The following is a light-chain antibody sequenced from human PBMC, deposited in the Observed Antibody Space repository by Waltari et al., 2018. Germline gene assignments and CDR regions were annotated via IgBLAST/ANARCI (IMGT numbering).Light chain of an antibody. CDR2: AAS. V-gene: IGKV1-9*01. Sequence: DIQLTQSPSFLSASVGDRVTITCRASQGISSYLAWYQQRPGTAPKLLISAASTLQSGVPSRVRGSGSGTEFTLTISSLQPEDFATYYCQQLNIYPHTFGQGTKLEI. CDR1: QGISSY. CDR3: QQLNIYPHT. J-gene: IGKJ2*01.